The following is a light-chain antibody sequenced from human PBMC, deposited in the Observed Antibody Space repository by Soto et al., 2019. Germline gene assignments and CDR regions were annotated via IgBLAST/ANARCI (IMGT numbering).Light chain of an antibody. CDR2: GTS. CDR3: QQYGSSPT. J-gene: IGKJ1*01. V-gene: IGKV3-20*01. Sequence: EIVLTQSPGTLSLSPGERATLSCRASQSVNNRYLAWYQQKPGQTPRLLIYGTSSRATGIPDRFSGSGSGTDFTLTISRLEPEDFAVYYCQQYGSSPTFGQGTKVDIK. CDR1: QSVNNRY.